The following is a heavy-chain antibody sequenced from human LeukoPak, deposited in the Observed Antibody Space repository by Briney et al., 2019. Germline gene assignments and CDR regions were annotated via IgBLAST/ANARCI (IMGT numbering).Heavy chain of an antibody. Sequence: GGSLRLSCAASGFSFTAYAMSWFRQAPGKGLEWVANIKQDGSEKYYVDSVKGRFTISRDNAKNSLYLQMNSLRAEDTAVYYCAREGSRYYDSSGYYFDYWGQGTLVTVSS. CDR1: GFSFTAYA. D-gene: IGHD3-22*01. CDR3: AREGSRYYDSSGYYFDY. CDR2: IKQDGSEK. V-gene: IGHV3-7*01. J-gene: IGHJ4*02.